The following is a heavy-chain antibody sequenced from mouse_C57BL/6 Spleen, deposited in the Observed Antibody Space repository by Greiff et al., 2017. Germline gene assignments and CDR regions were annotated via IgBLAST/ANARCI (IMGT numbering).Heavy chain of an antibody. CDR3: ARREGLRQSGFAY. CDR2: INPNNGGT. Sequence: EVQLQQSGPELVKPGASVKISCKASGYTFTDYYMNWVKQSHGKSLEWIGDINPNNGGTSYNQKFKGKATLTVDKSSSTAYMELRSLTSEDSAVYYCARREGLRQSGFAYWGQGTLVTVSA. CDR1: GYTFTDYY. J-gene: IGHJ3*01. V-gene: IGHV1-26*01. D-gene: IGHD2-4*01.